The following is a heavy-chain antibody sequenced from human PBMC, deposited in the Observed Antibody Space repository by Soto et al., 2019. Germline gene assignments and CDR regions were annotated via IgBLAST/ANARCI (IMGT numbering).Heavy chain of an antibody. CDR1: GFTFSSYA. J-gene: IGHJ4*02. Sequence: GGSLRLSCAASGFTFSSYAMSWVRQAPGKGLEWVSAISGSGGSTYYADSVKGRFTISRDNSKNTLYLQMNSLRAEDTAVYYCAKAVIPYYYDSSGYSFDYWGQGTLVTVSS. D-gene: IGHD3-22*01. CDR3: AKAVIPYYYDSSGYSFDY. CDR2: ISGSGGST. V-gene: IGHV3-23*01.